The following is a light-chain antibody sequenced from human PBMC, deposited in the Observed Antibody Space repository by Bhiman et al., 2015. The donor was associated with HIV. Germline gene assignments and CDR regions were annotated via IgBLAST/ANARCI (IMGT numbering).Light chain of an antibody. CDR2: DVS. CDR1: SSDVGDYNY. CDR3: SSYASSSTLRV. Sequence: QSALTQPASVSGSPGQSITISCTGTSSDVGDYNYVSWYQQHPGKAPKVMIYDVSKRPSGVSNRFSGSKSANTASLTISGLQAEDEADYYCSSYASSSTLRVFGTGTTVTVL. V-gene: IGLV2-14*01. J-gene: IGLJ1*01.